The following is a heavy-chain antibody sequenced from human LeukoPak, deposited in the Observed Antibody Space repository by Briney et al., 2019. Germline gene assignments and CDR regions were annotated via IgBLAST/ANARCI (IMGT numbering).Heavy chain of an antibody. D-gene: IGHD6-6*01. J-gene: IGHJ4*02. CDR1: GGSISDYY. Sequence: PSETLSLTCTVSGGSISDYYWSWIRQPPGKGLEWIGYVYYSGSTSYNPSLKSRVTISVDTSKNQFSQKVSAVTAADTALYYCARGHLVFAYWGQGTLVTVSS. V-gene: IGHV4-59*01. CDR2: VYYSGST. CDR3: ARGHLVFAY.